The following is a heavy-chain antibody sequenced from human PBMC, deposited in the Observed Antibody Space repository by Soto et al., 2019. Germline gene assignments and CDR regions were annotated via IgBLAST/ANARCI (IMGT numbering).Heavy chain of an antibody. CDR3: AKGRGGSGSLTPRVDF. J-gene: IGHJ4*02. CDR1: GFTFNNYA. V-gene: IGHV3-23*01. D-gene: IGHD3-10*01. CDR2: VSGGGDTT. Sequence: EVQLLESGGGVVQPGGSLRLSCAASGFTFNNYAMSWVRQAPGKGLEWVSAVSGGGDTTSYADSVKGRFTVSRDGSKNTLYLQMNSLRAEDTAVYYCAKGRGGSGSLTPRVDFWGQGTLVTVSS.